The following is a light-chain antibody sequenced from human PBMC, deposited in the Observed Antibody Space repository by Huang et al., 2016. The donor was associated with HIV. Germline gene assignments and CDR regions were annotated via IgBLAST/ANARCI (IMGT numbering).Light chain of an antibody. Sequence: DIQMTQSPSSLSASVGDRVTITCRASQGISNYLAWYQQKPGKVPKLLIYAASTLQSGVPSRFGGSGSGTDFTLTISSLQPEDVATYYCQSYNGDVPLTFGGGTKVEIK. CDR2: AAS. J-gene: IGKJ4*01. V-gene: IGKV1-27*01. CDR1: QGISNY. CDR3: QSYNGDVPLT.